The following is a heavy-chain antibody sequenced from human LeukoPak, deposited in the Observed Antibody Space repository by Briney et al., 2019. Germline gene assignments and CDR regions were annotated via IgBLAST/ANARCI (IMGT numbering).Heavy chain of an antibody. CDR3: ARDQGFLDY. Sequence: GGSLILSCAASGFTFSSYSMNWVRQAPGNGLEWVSSITTGSTYIYYADSVKGRFTISRDNSKNSLYLQMNSLRAEDTAVYYCARDQGFLDYWGQGTLVTVSS. J-gene: IGHJ4*02. CDR2: ITTGSTYI. D-gene: IGHD2/OR15-2a*01. V-gene: IGHV3-21*01. CDR1: GFTFSSYS.